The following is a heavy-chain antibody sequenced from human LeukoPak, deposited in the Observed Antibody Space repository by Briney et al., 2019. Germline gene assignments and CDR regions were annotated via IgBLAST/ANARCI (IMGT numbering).Heavy chain of an antibody. CDR1: GGTFSSYA. Sequence: ASVKVSCKASGGTFSSYAISWVRQAPGQGLEWMGGIIPIFGTANYAQKFQGRVTITTDESTSTAYMELSSLRSEDTAVYYCATPRGYCSSTSCYNDDYYYYMDVWGKGTTVTASS. V-gene: IGHV1-69*05. J-gene: IGHJ6*03. D-gene: IGHD2-2*02. CDR2: IIPIFGTA. CDR3: ATPRGYCSSTSCYNDDYYYYMDV.